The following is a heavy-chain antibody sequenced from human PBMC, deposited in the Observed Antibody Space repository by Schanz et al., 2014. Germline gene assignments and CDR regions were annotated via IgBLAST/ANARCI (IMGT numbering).Heavy chain of an antibody. J-gene: IGHJ6*02. D-gene: IGHD6-6*01. CDR3: ATEGPRGTRHPINYYYAMDN. V-gene: IGHV3-11*06. CDR1: GFTFSDYY. Sequence: QVYLVESGGDLVKPGGSLRLSCAASGFTFSDYYMAWIRQAPGKGLEWVSHISGSSIHKNYADSVKGRFSISRDNGETSVYLQSNSLRVEDTAVYYCATEGPRGTRHPINYYYAMDNWGQGTKVTV. CDR2: ISGSSIHK.